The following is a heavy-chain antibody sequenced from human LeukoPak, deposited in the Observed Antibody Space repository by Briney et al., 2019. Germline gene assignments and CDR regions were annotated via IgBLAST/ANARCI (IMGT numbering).Heavy chain of an antibody. CDR1: GYTFTSYY. CDR3: ARDGVLLWFGEFHNWFDP. J-gene: IGHJ5*02. D-gene: IGHD3-10*01. CDR2: INPNSGGT. Sequence: ASVKVSCKASGYTFTSYYMHWVRQAPGQGLEWMGWINPNSGGTNYAQKFQGRVTMTRDTSISTAYMELSRLRSDDTAVYYCARDGVLLWFGEFHNWFDPWGQGTLVTVSS. V-gene: IGHV1-2*02.